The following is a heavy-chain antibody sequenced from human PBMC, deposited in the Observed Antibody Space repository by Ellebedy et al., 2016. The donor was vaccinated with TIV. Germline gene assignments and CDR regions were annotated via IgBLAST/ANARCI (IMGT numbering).Heavy chain of an antibody. D-gene: IGHD4-17*01. CDR2: INQDGSDK. Sequence: GGSLRLSCAAYGFSFRSYWMSWVRQAPGKGLEWVANINQDGSDKYYVDSVKGRFTIARDNAKNSLYLQMSSLRVEDTAVYYCATDGSYGDYRSPTHAFVMWGQGTMVAVSS. CDR1: GFSFRSYW. V-gene: IGHV3-7*01. CDR3: ATDGSYGDYRSPTHAFVM. J-gene: IGHJ3*02.